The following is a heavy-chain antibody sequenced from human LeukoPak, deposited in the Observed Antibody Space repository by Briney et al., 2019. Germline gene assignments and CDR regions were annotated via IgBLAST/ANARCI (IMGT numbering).Heavy chain of an antibody. V-gene: IGHV4-39*07. J-gene: IGHJ4*02. Sequence: SETLSLTRTVSGGSISSGGYYWSWIRQPPGKGLEWIGEINHSGSTNYNPSLKSRVTISVDTSKNQFSLKLSSVTAADTAVYYCATMIGVGPSRYWGQGTLVTVSS. CDR1: GGSISSGGYY. CDR2: INHSGST. CDR3: ATMIGVGPSRY. D-gene: IGHD3-22*01.